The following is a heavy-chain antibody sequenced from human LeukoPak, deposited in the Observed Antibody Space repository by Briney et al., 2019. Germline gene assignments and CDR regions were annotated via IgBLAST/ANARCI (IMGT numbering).Heavy chain of an antibody. CDR2: ISAYNGNT. D-gene: IGHD5-18*01. CDR3: ARDRGYSYGLDY. Sequence: GASVKVSCKASGYTFTSYGISWVRQAPGQGLEWMGWISAYNGNTNYAQKFQGRVTITTDESTSTAYMELSSLRSEDTAVYYCARDRGYSYGLDYWGQGTLVTVSS. J-gene: IGHJ4*02. V-gene: IGHV1-18*01. CDR1: GYTFTSYG.